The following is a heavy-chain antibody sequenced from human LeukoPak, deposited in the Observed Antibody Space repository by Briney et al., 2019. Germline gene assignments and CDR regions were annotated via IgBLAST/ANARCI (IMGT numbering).Heavy chain of an antibody. Sequence: GGSLRLSCAAAGFTFNTYGMHWLRQAPGKGLEWVALIWYDGSNKYYADSVKGRFTISRDNSRDTLFLQMNSLRAEDTAVYYCAKGPPGELXLRAVYFDYWGQGTLVTVS. J-gene: IGHJ4*02. CDR3: AKGPPGELXLRAVYFDY. V-gene: IGHV3-30*02. D-gene: IGHD3-16*02. CDR1: GFTFNTYG. CDR2: IWYDGSNK.